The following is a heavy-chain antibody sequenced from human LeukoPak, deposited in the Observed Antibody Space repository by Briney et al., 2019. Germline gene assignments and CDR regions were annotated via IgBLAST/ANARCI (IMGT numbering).Heavy chain of an antibody. D-gene: IGHD2-21*01. J-gene: IGHJ4*02. V-gene: IGHV3-48*01. CDR2: ISSSHI. CDR1: GFTFKDYS. Sequence: GGSLRLSCAASGFTFKDYSMNWVRQAPGKGLEFVSYISSSHIYYADSVKGRFTISRHNDKNSLYLEMNSLRAEDTAVYYCARDHDWGFDYWGQGILVTVSS. CDR3: ARDHDWGFDY.